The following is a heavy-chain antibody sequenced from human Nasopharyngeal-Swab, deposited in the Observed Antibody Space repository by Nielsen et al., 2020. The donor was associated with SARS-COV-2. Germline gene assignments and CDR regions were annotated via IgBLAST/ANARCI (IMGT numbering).Heavy chain of an antibody. CDR1: GFTFSSYA. D-gene: IGHD6-13*01. CDR3: AKDQGGSSWYGGAYYYYGMDV. CDR2: ISGSGGST. Sequence: GGSLRVYCAASGFTFSSYAMSWVRQAPGKGLEWVSAISGSGGSTYYADSVKGRFTISRDNSKNTLYLQMNSLRAEDTAVYYCAKDQGGSSWYGGAYYYYGMDVWGQGTTVTVSS. J-gene: IGHJ6*02. V-gene: IGHV3-23*01.